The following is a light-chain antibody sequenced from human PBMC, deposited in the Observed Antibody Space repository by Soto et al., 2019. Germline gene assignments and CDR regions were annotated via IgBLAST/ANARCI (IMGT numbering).Light chain of an antibody. V-gene: IGLV2-14*01. CDR2: DVS. Sequence: QSVLTQPASVSGSPGQSITISCTGTSSDVGGYNYVSWYQQHPGKAPKLIIYDVSNRPSGVSNRFSDSKSGNTASLTISGLQAEDEADYYCSSYTSSSTIAFGRGTKLTVL. CDR3: SSYTSSSTIA. CDR1: SSDVGGYNY. J-gene: IGLJ2*01.